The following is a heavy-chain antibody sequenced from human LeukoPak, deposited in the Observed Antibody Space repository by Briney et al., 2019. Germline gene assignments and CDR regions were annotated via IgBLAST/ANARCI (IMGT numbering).Heavy chain of an antibody. D-gene: IGHD6-19*01. Sequence: NPSETLSLTCTVSGGSLSSYYWTWIRQPAGKGLEWIGRRYFGGETNYNPSLKSRVTMSLDTSKNQFSLKLTSATAADTAVYYCARHPSVAGTKGGFDHWGQGTLVTVSS. V-gene: IGHV4-4*07. J-gene: IGHJ4*02. CDR1: GGSLSSYY. CDR3: ARHPSVAGTKGGFDH. CDR2: RYFGGET.